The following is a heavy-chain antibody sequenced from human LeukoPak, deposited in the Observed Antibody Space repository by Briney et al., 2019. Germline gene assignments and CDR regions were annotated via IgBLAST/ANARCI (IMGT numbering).Heavy chain of an antibody. CDR1: GFTFSSYS. J-gene: IGHJ4*02. Sequence: GGSLRLSCAASGFTFSSYSMNWVRQAPGKGLEWGANINQDGSETYYVDSVEGRFTISRDNAKNSLYLQMDSLRAADTAVYYCARAGGTGTADYWGQGTLVTVSS. CDR2: INQDGSET. V-gene: IGHV3-7*01. CDR3: ARAGGTGTADY. D-gene: IGHD3/OR15-3a*01.